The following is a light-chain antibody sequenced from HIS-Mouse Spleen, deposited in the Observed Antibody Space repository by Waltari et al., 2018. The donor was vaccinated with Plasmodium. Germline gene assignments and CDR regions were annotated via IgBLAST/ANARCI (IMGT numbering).Light chain of an antibody. V-gene: IGKV1-13*02. CDR3: QQFNSYPLT. J-gene: IGKJ4*01. CDR1: QGISSA. Sequence: IQLTPYPSSLSASVGDRVTIPCRASQGISSALACYQQKPGKAPKLLIYDASSLESGVPSRFSGSGSGTDFTLTISSLQPEDFATYYCQQFNSYPLTFGGGTKVEIK. CDR2: DAS.